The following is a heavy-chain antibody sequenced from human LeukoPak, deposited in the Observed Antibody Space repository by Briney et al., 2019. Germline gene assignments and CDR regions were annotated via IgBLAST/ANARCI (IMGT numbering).Heavy chain of an antibody. CDR3: ARGSFFASGWYVY. CDR1: GFTFSSYA. V-gene: IGHV3-30-3*01. J-gene: IGHJ4*02. Sequence: GGSLRLSCAASGFTFSSYAMHWVRQAPGKGLEWLAVISYDGSNKYYADSVKGRFTISRDNSKNTLYLQMNSLRAEDTAVYYCARGSFFASGWYVYWGQGTLVTVSS. D-gene: IGHD6-19*01. CDR2: ISYDGSNK.